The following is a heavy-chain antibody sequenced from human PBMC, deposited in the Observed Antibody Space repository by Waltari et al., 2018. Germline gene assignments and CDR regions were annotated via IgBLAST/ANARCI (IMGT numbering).Heavy chain of an antibody. Sequence: QVQLVESGGGVVQPGRSLTLACAASVFTFSTYVMHWVRQSPGKGLDWVAVLSFDGTTKYYADSVRGRFTISRDNSKTTLYLQMNSLRGEDTAVYYCAREPLRSYYSLKYFDYWGQGSLVTVSS. CDR1: VFTFSTYV. CDR2: LSFDGTTK. J-gene: IGHJ4*02. D-gene: IGHD1-26*01. V-gene: IGHV3-30-3*01. CDR3: AREPLRSYYSLKYFDY.